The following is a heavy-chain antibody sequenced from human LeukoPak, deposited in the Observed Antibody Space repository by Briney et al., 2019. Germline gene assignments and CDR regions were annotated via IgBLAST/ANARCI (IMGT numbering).Heavy chain of an antibody. J-gene: IGHJ4*02. Sequence: GGSLRLSCAASGFTFSSYSMNWVRQAPGKGLEWVSSISSSSSYIYYADSVKGRFTISRDNAKNSLYLQMNSLRAEDTAVYYCARDPYYDSSGYYPDYWGQGTLATVSS. CDR2: ISSSSSYI. CDR3: ARDPYYDSSGYYPDY. CDR1: GFTFSSYS. V-gene: IGHV3-21*01. D-gene: IGHD3-22*01.